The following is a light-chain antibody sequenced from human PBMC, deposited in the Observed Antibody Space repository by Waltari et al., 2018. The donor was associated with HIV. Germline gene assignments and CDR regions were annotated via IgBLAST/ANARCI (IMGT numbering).Light chain of an antibody. CDR2: NVS. CDR1: RSLVHNGGDTF. CDR3: MQGTYWPRT. V-gene: IGKV2-30*02. J-gene: IGKJ1*01. Sequence: DVVMTQSPRSLPVTLDQPASISFRCPRSLVHNGGDTFLRWFHQRAGQSPRRLIHNVSIRDSGVPDRFSGSGSGSDFTLRISRVEAEDVGIYYCMQGTYWPRTFGQGTKVEIK.